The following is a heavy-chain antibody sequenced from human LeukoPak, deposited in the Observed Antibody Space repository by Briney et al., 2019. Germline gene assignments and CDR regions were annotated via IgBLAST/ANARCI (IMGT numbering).Heavy chain of an antibody. CDR3: ARGGRGIVVVVAATPDWFDP. CDR2: INHSGST. Sequence: SETLSLTCAVYGGSFSGYYWSWIRQPPGKGLEWIGEINHSGSTNYNPSLKSRVTISVDTSKNQFSLKLSSVTAADTAVYYCARGGRGIVVVVAATPDWFDPWGQGTLVTVSS. J-gene: IGHJ5*02. D-gene: IGHD2-15*01. V-gene: IGHV4-34*01. CDR1: GGSFSGYY.